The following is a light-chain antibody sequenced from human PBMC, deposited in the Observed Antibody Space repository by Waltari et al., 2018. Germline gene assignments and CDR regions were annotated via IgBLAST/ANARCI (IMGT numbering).Light chain of an antibody. CDR3: NSYTTSGTVV. CDR2: DAT. Sequence: QSALTQPASVSGSPGQSITISCTGTSSDVGTYKFVSWYHQHPGKVPKLIIYDATDRPSGVLSRFSGSKSDNTASLTISGLQAEDEGDYYCNSYTTSGTVVFGGGTKLTVL. CDR1: SSDVGTYKF. J-gene: IGLJ2*01. V-gene: IGLV2-14*03.